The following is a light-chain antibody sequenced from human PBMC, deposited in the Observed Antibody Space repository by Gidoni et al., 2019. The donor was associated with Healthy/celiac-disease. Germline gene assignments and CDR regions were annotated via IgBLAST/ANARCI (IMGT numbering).Light chain of an antibody. CDR1: QRVSSN. V-gene: IGKV3-15*01. Sequence: EIVMTKSPATLSVSPGERATLSCGASQRVSSNLAWYQQKPGQAPRLLIYGASTRATGIPARFSGSGSGTEFTLTISSLQSEDFAVYYCQQYHNWPPLFTFGPGTKVDIK. CDR2: GAS. CDR3: QQYHNWPPLFT. J-gene: IGKJ3*01.